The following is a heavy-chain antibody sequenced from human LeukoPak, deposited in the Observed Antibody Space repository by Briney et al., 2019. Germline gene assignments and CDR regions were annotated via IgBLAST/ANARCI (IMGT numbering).Heavy chain of an antibody. CDR3: ARHSGRDSSCP. Sequence: SETLSLTCTVSGGSISSGSYYWSWIRQPPGKGLEWIGYMYDSGSTKYNPSLKSRVTISVDTSKNQFSLRLTSVTAADTAVYYCARHSGRDSSCPWGQGTLVTVSS. CDR1: GGSISSGSYY. J-gene: IGHJ4*02. D-gene: IGHD6-6*01. CDR2: MYDSGST. V-gene: IGHV4-61*01.